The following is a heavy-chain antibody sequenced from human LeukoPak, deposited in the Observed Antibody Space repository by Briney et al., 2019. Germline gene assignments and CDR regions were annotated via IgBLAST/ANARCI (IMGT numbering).Heavy chain of an antibody. J-gene: IGHJ4*02. D-gene: IGHD3-3*01. Sequence: GGSLRLSCAASGLAFSSYAISWVRQAPGKGLEWVSTISVASNTFYADSVKGRFTISRDNSRNTVYLQMTSLKADDTAVYYCADYGVSGVRNNFYWGQGTLVTVSS. CDR1: GLAFSSYA. V-gene: IGHV3-23*01. CDR2: ISVASNT. CDR3: ADYGVSGVRNNFY.